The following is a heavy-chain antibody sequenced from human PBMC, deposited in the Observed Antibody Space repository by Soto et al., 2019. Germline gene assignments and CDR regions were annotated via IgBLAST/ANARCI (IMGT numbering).Heavy chain of an antibody. CDR2: MNPNSGNT. CDR3: ARGFSPCGGDCYSP. Sequence: QVQLVQSGAEVKKPGASVKVSCKASGYTFTSYDINWVRQATGQGLEWMGWMNPNSGNTGYAQKFQGRVTMTRNTSIRTAYMELSSLRSEDTAVYYCARGFSPCGGDCYSPWGQGTLVTVSS. V-gene: IGHV1-8*01. CDR1: GYTFTSYD. D-gene: IGHD2-21*02. J-gene: IGHJ5*02.